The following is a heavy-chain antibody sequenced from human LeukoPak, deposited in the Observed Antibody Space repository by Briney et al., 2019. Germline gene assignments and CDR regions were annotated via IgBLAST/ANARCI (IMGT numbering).Heavy chain of an antibody. D-gene: IGHD3-3*01. CDR3: ARGVRRLTTIFGVDTWFDP. V-gene: IGHV4-34*01. CDR2: INQSGST. CDR1: GGSFSGYS. J-gene: IGHJ5*02. Sequence: PSETLSLTCAVYGGSFSGYSWTWIRQPPGKGLEWIGEINQSGSTDYSPSLKSRVTLSVDTSKNQFSLKLKSVTAADTAVYYCARGVRRLTTIFGVDTWFDPWGQGTLVTVSS.